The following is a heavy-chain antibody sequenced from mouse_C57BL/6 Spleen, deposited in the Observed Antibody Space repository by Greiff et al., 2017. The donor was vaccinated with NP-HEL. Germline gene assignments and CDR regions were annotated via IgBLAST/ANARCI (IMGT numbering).Heavy chain of an antibody. J-gene: IGHJ4*01. Sequence: QVQLQQPGAELVMPGASVKLSCKASGYTFTSYWMHWVKQRPGQGLEWIGEIDPSDSYTNYNQKFKGKSTLTVDKSSSTAYMQLSSLTSGDSAVYYGARSSYGCGEYYAMDYRGQGTSVTVSS. CDR1: GYTFTSYW. CDR2: IDPSDSYT. D-gene: IGHD2-2*01. V-gene: IGHV1-69*01. CDR3: ARSSYGCGEYYAMDY.